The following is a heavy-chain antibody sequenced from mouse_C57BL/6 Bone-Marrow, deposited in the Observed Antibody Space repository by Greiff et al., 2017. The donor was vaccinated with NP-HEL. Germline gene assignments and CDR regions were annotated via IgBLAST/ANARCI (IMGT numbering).Heavy chain of an antibody. V-gene: IGHV5-12*01. D-gene: IGHD1-1*01. CDR2: ISNGGGST. Sequence: DVKLVESGGGLVQPGGSLKLSCAASGFTFSDYYMYWVRQTPEKRLEWVAYISNGGGSTYYPDTVKGRFTISRDNAKNTLYRQMSRLKSEDTAMYYCARQGYGSSRWYFDVWGTGTTVTVSS. CDR3: ARQGYGSSRWYFDV. CDR1: GFTFSDYY. J-gene: IGHJ1*03.